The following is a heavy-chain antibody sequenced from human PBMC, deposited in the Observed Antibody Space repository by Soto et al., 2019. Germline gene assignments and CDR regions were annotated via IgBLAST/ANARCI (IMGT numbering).Heavy chain of an antibody. D-gene: IGHD2-8*02. J-gene: IGHJ6*02. Sequence: EVPLVESGGGLVQPGGSLRLSCAASGFTFSSYSMNWVRQAPGKGLEWVSYISSSSSTIYYADSVKGRFTISRDNAKNSLYLQMNSLRDEDTAVYYCARVDLVDYYYYYGMDVWGQGTTVTVSS. V-gene: IGHV3-48*02. CDR3: ARVDLVDYYYYYGMDV. CDR2: ISSSSSTI. CDR1: GFTFSSYS.